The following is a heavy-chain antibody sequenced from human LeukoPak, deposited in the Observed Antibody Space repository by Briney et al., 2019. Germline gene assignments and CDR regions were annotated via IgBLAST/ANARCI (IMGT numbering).Heavy chain of an antibody. CDR2: ISYDGSNK. J-gene: IGHJ6*03. CDR1: GFTFSSYA. CDR3: ARDFLGIAVAGTPLPFYMDV. Sequence: GRSLRLSCAASGFTFSSYAMHWVRQAPGKGLEWVAVISYDGSNKYYADSVKGRLTISRDNAKNSLYLQMNSLRAEDTAVYYCARDFLGIAVAGTPLPFYMDVWGKGTTVTVSS. D-gene: IGHD6-19*01. V-gene: IGHV3-30*04.